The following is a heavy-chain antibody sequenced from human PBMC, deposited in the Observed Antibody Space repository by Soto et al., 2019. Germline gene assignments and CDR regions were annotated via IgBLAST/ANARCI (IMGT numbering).Heavy chain of an antibody. J-gene: IGHJ4*02. CDR3: ASYCSGGSCYSYDAVDY. Sequence: SETLSLTCAVYGGSFSGYYWSWIRQPPGKGLEWIGEINHSGSTNYNPSLKSRVTISVDTSKNQFSLKLSSVTAADTAVYYCASYCSGGSCYSYDAVDYWGQGTLVTVSS. CDR1: GGSFSGYY. CDR2: INHSGST. D-gene: IGHD2-15*01. V-gene: IGHV4-34*01.